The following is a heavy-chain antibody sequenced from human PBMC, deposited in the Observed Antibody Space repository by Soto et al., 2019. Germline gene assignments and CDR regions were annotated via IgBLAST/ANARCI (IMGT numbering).Heavy chain of an antibody. D-gene: IGHD5-12*01. CDR2: NYYSGTT. CDR3: LIEAYIGYGHAIDY. CDR1: GVSISSYY. J-gene: IGHJ4*02. Sequence: SAKLSHTCAVSGVSISSYYWSWIRQPPGKGLEWIGYNYYSGTTNYNPSLKSRVTISVDTSKNQFFLRLTSVTAADTAVYYCLIEAYIGYGHAIDYWGLCTLVTV. V-gene: IGHV4-59*01.